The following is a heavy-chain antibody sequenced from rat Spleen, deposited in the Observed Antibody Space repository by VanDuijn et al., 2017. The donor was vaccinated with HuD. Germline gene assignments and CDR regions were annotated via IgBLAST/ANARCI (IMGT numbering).Heavy chain of an antibody. CDR3: ARVDLQNYFDY. Sequence: EVQLVESGGGLVQPGKSLKLSCVASGFTFDNYWMTWIRQAPGKGLEWIATITNNGGITYYRDSVKGRFTISRDNAKSTLYLQMDSLRSEDTATYYCARVDLQNYFDYWGQGVMVTVSS. CDR2: ITNNGGIT. D-gene: IGHD1-1*01. J-gene: IGHJ2*01. CDR1: GFTFDNYW. V-gene: IGHV5-31*01.